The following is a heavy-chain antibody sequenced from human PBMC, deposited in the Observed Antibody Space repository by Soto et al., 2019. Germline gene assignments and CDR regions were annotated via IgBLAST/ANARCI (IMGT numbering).Heavy chain of an antibody. V-gene: IGHV4-39*01. D-gene: IGHD6-6*01. Sequence: PSETLSLTCTVSGGSISTSAYYWGWIRQPPGKGLEWIGTIYYSGTSYHNPSLKSRVTISVDTSKSQFSLKLSSVTAADTAVYYCARTSRFDYWGQGTQVTVSS. J-gene: IGHJ4*02. CDR1: GGSISTSAYY. CDR2: IYYSGTS. CDR3: ARTSRFDY.